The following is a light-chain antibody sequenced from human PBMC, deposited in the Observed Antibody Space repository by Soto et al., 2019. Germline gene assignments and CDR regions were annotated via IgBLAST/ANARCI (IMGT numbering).Light chain of an antibody. CDR2: DAS. CDR3: QQRRYWPVT. Sequence: EIVLTQSPAILSMSPGERATLSCRASQSVSSYFAWYQQKPGQAPRLLIYDASNRATGVTARFSGSGSVTDFTLTISSLEPEDFAVYYCQQRRYWPVTFGQGTKVEIK. J-gene: IGKJ1*01. V-gene: IGKV3-11*01. CDR1: QSVSSY.